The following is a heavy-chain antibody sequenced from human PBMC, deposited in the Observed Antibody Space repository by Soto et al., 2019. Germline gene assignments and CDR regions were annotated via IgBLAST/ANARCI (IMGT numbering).Heavy chain of an antibody. CDR3: ARAPRGNYGYPSYFDY. J-gene: IGHJ4*02. V-gene: IGHV4-59*08. CDR2: IYYSVST. CDR1: GGSISSYY. D-gene: IGHD3-10*01. Sequence: PSETLSLTCSVSGGSISSYYWSWIRQPPGKGLEWIGYIYYSVSTNYNPSLKSRVTISVDTSKNQFSLKLSSVTAVDTAVYYCARAPRGNYGYPSYFDYWGQGTLVTVS.